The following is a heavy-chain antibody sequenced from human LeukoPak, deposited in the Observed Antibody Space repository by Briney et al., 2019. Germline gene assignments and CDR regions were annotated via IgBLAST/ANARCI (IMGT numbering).Heavy chain of an antibody. CDR3: AKVTTVVTGYFDY. CDR2: ISGTGGST. V-gene: IGHV3-23*01. J-gene: IGHJ4*02. Sequence: GGSLRLSCAASGFTFSSYAMSWVRQAPGKGLEWVSAISGTGGSTYYADSVKGRFTISRDNSKNTLYLQMNSLRAEDTAVYYCAKVTTVVTGYFDYWGQGTLVTVSS. CDR1: GFTFSSYA. D-gene: IGHD4-17*01.